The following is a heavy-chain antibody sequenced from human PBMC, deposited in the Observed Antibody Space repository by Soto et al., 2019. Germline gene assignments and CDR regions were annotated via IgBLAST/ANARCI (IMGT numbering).Heavy chain of an antibody. CDR3: AKDRDIVVVVAADDAFDI. CDR1: GFTFSNYA. V-gene: IGHV3-23*01. CDR2: ISGSGGST. Sequence: EVQLLESGGGLVQPGGSLRLSCAASGFTFSNYAMNWVRQAPGKGLEWVSAISGSGGSTYYADSVKGRFTISRDNSKNTLFLQMNSLRAEDTAVYYCAKDRDIVVVVAADDAFDIWGLGTMVTVSS. D-gene: IGHD2-15*01. J-gene: IGHJ3*02.